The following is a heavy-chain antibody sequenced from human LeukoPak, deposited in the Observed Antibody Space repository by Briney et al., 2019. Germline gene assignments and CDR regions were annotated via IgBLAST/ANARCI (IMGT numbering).Heavy chain of an antibody. D-gene: IGHD3-22*01. Sequence: ASVKVSCKVSGYTLTELSMHWVRQAPGKGLEWMGGYDPADGETIYAQKFQGRVTMAEDTSTDTAYMELSSLRSEDTAVYYCATQLSSGWPLRHLPFDYWGQGTLVTVSS. V-gene: IGHV1-24*01. J-gene: IGHJ4*02. CDR3: ATQLSSGWPLRHLPFDY. CDR1: GYTLTELS. CDR2: YDPADGET.